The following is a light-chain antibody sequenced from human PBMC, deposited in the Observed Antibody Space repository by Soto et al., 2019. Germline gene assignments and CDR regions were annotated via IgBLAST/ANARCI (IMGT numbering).Light chain of an antibody. CDR1: QSVLSSSNNMNY. Sequence: DIVMTQSPDSLAVSLGERATINCKSSQSVLSSSNNMNYLTWFQQMSGQPPRLLIYWASTRESGVPDRFSGSGSGTDFTLTISSLQAEDVAVYYCQQYYSAPYTFGQGTKLEIK. CDR2: WAS. CDR3: QQYYSAPYT. J-gene: IGKJ2*01. V-gene: IGKV4-1*01.